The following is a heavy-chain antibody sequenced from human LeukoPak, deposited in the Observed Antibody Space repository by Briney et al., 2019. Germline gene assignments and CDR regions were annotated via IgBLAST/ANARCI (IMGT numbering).Heavy chain of an antibody. CDR2: ISWNSGNI. CDR1: GFTFDDYA. CDR3: AKDYGRGIGRVDS. D-gene: IGHD1-26*01. V-gene: IGHV3-9*01. Sequence: PGRSLRLSCAASGFTFDDYAMHWVRQAPGQGLEWVSGISWNSGNIDYADVVKGRFTISRDGAKNSLYLQMNSLRPEDTALYFCAKDYGRGIGRVDSWGQGTLVTVSS. J-gene: IGHJ4*02.